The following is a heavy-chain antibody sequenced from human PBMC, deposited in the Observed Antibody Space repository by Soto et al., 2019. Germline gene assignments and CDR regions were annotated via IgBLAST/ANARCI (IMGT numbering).Heavy chain of an antibody. CDR3: ARAVRYSGSYLFDY. CDR2: IYSGGST. CDR1: GFTVSSNY. J-gene: IGHJ4*02. Sequence: EVQLVESGGGLVQPGGSLRLSCAASGFTVSSNYMSWVRQAPGKGLEWVSVIYSGGSTYYADSVKGRFTISRHNSKNTLYLQMNSLRAEDTAVYDCARAVRYSGSYLFDYWGQGTLVTVSS. D-gene: IGHD1-26*01. V-gene: IGHV3-53*04.